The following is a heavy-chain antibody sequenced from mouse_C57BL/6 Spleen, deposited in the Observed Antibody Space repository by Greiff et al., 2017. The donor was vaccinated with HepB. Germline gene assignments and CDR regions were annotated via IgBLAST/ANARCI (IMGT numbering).Heavy chain of an antibody. J-gene: IGHJ4*01. Sequence: QVQLQQSGAELVKPGASVKMSCKASGYTFTSYWITWVKQRPGQGLEWIGDIYPGSGSTNYNEKFKSKATLTVDTSASTAYMQLSSLTSEDSAVYYCARGGGAMDYWGQGTSVNVSS. CDR2: IYPGSGST. CDR1: GYTFTSYW. CDR3: ARGGGAMDY. V-gene: IGHV1-55*01.